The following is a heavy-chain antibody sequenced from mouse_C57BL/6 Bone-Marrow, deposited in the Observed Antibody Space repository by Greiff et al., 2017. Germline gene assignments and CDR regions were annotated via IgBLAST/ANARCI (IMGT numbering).Heavy chain of an antibody. D-gene: IGHD2-4*01. V-gene: IGHV1-64*01. CDR3: ARGEVYYDYDVGFDY. Sequence: QVQLKEPGAELVKPGASVKLSCKASGYTFTSYWMHWVKQRPGQGLEWIGMIHPNSGSTNYNEKFKSKATLTVDKSSSTAYMQLSSLTSEDSAVYYCARGEVYYDYDVGFDYWGQGTTLTVSS. CDR2: IHPNSGST. CDR1: GYTFTSYW. J-gene: IGHJ2*01.